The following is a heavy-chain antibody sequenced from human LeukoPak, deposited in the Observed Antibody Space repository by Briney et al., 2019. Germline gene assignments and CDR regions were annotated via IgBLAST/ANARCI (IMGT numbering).Heavy chain of an antibody. D-gene: IGHD2/OR15-2a*01. CDR2: ILYDGSNE. V-gene: IGHV3-33*06. CDR1: GFTFSSYG. CDR3: AKDVNLDY. Sequence: GRSLRLSCAASGFTFSSYGMHWVRQAPGKGLQRVTFILYDGSNEYYADSVKGRFTISRDNSKNTLYLQMNSLRAEDTAVYYCAKDVNLDYWGQGTLVTVSS. J-gene: IGHJ4*02.